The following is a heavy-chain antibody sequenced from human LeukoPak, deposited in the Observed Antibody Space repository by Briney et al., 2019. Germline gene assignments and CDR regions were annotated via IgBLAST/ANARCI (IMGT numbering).Heavy chain of an antibody. CDR3: ARHGYDFWSGYPIRYYYYYGMDV. V-gene: IGHV4-39*01. D-gene: IGHD3-3*01. Sequence: SETLSLTCTVSGGSISSSSYYWGWIRQPPGKGLEWIGSIYYSGSTYYNPSLKSRVTISVDTSKNQFSLELSSVTAADTAVYYCARHGYDFWSGYPIRYYYYYGMDVWGQGTTVTVSS. J-gene: IGHJ6*02. CDR1: GGSISSSSYY. CDR2: IYYSGST.